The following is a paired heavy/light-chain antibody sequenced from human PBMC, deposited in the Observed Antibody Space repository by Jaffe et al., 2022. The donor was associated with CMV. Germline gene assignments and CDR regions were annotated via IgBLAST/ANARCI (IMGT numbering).Heavy chain of an antibody. D-gene: IGHD4-17*01. CDR1: GFPFGDFS. CDR2: ISNKAHGGKT. J-gene: IGHJ3*02. CDR3: TRDTYGGPPPDGFHM. Sequence: EEQLVEFGGGLVQPGRSLRLSCAASGFPFGDFSMSWVRQAPGRGLEWVGFISNKAHGGKTEYAASVRGRFSISRDDSKSIAYLQMNSLKTEDTAVYYCTRDTYGGPPPDGFHMWGQGTMVTVSS. V-gene: IGHV3-49*04.
Light chain of an antibody. V-gene: IGKV2D-29*01. CDR2: DIS. CDR1: QSLLHTDGKTY. J-gene: IGKJ2*02. Sequence: DVVMTQTPLSLSVTPGQPASISCKSSQSLLHTDGKTYLFWFLQKPGQPPQLLIYDISNRFSGVPDRFSGSGSGTDFTLKISRVEAEDVGVYYCMHAIQLPRNFGQGTKLEVK. CDR3: MHAIQLPRN.